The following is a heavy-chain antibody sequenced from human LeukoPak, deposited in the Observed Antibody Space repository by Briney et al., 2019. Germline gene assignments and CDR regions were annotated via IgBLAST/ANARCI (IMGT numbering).Heavy chain of an antibody. V-gene: IGHV3-23*01. CDR2: ISVSGGST. Sequence: PGGSLRLSCAASGFTFSSYARSWVRQAPGKGLEWVSAISVSGGSTYYADSERRAVTTSTDTTNNTLYLQMNTLRAANTALYNSAKDPRVTMVVGVITYFDYWGQGTLVTVSS. D-gene: IGHD3-22*01. CDR3: AKDPRVTMVVGVITYFDY. CDR1: GFTFSSYA. J-gene: IGHJ4*02.